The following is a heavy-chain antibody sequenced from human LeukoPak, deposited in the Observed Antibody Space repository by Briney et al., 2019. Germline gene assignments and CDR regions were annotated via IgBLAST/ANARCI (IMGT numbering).Heavy chain of an antibody. CDR2: INNDGSST. Sequence: QTGGSLRLSCAASGFTFSSYWMHWVRQAPGKGLVWVSRINNDGSSTSYADTVKGRFTISRDNAKKTLYLQMNSLRAEDTAVYYCVREGFDGEHDYWGQGTLVTVSS. CDR3: VREGFDGEHDY. D-gene: IGHD4-17*01. J-gene: IGHJ4*02. CDR1: GFTFSSYW. V-gene: IGHV3-74*01.